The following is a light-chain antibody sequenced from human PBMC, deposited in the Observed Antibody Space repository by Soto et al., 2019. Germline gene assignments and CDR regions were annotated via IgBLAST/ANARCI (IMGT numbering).Light chain of an antibody. Sequence: DIVMTQSPDSLAVSLGERATINCKSSQSVLYSSNNKSYLAWYQQKPGLPPMLLIYWASTRESGVPDRFSGSGSGTDFTLTISSLQAEDVAVYYCQQYFSAPWTFGQGTKVEIK. CDR3: QQYFSAPWT. V-gene: IGKV4-1*01. CDR2: WAS. J-gene: IGKJ1*01. CDR1: QSVLYSSNNKSY.